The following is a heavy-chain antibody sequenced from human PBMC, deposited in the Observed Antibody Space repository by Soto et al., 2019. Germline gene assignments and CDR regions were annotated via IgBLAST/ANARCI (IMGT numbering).Heavy chain of an antibody. Sequence: SETLSLTCAVYGGSFSGYCWSWIRQPPGEGVDWIGEINHSGGTNYNPSLKSRVTISVDTSKNQFSLKLSSVTAADTAVYYCARGPSSPLWFGTKKRHYYYGMGVWGQGTTVTVSS. CDR2: INHSGGT. CDR3: ARGPSSPLWFGTKKRHYYYGMGV. J-gene: IGHJ6*02. V-gene: IGHV4-34*01. D-gene: IGHD3-10*01. CDR1: GGSFSGYC.